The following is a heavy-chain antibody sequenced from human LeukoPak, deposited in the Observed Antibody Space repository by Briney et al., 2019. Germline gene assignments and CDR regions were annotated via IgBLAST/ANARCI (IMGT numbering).Heavy chain of an antibody. CDR1: GGTFSSYA. CDR3: ARGRCSTSCHKDYYYMDV. J-gene: IGHJ6*03. CDR2: IIPIFGTA. V-gene: IGHV1-69*01. D-gene: IGHD2-2*02. Sequence: GSLVKVSCKASGGTFSSYAISWVRQAPGQGLEWMGGIIPIFGTANYAQKFQGRVTITADESTSTAYMELSSLRSEDTAVYYCARGRCSTSCHKDYYYMDVWGKGTTVTVSS.